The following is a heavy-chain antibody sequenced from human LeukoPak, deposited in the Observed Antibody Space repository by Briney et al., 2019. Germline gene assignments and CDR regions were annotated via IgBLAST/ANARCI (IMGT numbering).Heavy chain of an antibody. CDR3: LSYVYGWS. D-gene: IGHD3-10*01. CDR2: INSDGTTT. J-gene: IGHJ4*02. V-gene: IGHV3-74*01. Sequence: GGSLRLSCAASGIISSINWMHWVRQAPGKGLVWVSRINSDGTTTNYADSVRGRFTISRDSAKNTLYLQMNSLRAEDTAVYYCLSYVYGWSWGQGTLVTVSS. CDR1: GIISSINW.